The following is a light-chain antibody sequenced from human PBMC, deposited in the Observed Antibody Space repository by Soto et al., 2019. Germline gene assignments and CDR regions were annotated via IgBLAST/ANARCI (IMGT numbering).Light chain of an antibody. CDR1: QSVSTN. J-gene: IGKJ5*01. Sequence: IVTTQSPATLSVSPGERATLSCRASQSVSTNLAWYQHKPGQAPRLLIYGASSRATGVPDRFSGGGSGTDFTLTISRLEPEDFAIYYCQQRNYWQVTFGQGTRLEIK. CDR3: QQRNYWQVT. CDR2: GAS. V-gene: IGKV3D-20*02.